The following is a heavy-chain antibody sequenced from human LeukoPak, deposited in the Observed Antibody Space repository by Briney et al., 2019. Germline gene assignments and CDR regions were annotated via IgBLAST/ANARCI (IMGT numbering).Heavy chain of an antibody. CDR1: GFTFSSYA. J-gene: IGHJ4*02. D-gene: IGHD4-11*01. CDR3: ARGAASLTTPRTYFDY. Sequence: PGGSLRLSCAASGFTFSSYAMSWVRQAPGKGLEWVSAISGSGGSTYYADSVKGRFTISRDNSKNTLYLQMNSLRAEDTAVYYCARGAASLTTPRTYFDYWGQGTLVTVSS. CDR2: ISGSGGST. V-gene: IGHV3-23*01.